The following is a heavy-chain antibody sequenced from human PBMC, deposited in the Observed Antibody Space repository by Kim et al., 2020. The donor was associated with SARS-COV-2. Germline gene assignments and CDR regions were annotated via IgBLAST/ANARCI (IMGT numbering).Heavy chain of an antibody. D-gene: IGHD3-3*01. V-gene: IGHV4-34*01. CDR2: INHSGST. Sequence: SETLSLTCAVYGGSFSGYYWSWIRQPPGKGLEWIGEINHSGSTNYNPSLKSRVTISVDTSKNQFSLKLSSVTAADTAVYYCARSLPAGTMFGVVIISYY. J-gene: IGHJ6*01. CDR1: GGSFSGYY. CDR3: ARSLPAGTMFGVVIISYY.